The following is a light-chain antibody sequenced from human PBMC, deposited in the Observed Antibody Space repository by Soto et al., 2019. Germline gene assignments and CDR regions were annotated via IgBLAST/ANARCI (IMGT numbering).Light chain of an antibody. J-gene: IGKJ3*01. CDR1: QSVSRN. CDR2: GAS. V-gene: IGKV3-15*01. Sequence: EIVMTQSPATLSVSPGERATLSCRASQSVSRNLAWYQQKPGQAPRLLIYGASTRATGIPARFSGSGSGTEFTLTISSLQSEDFAVYYCQQYNNLPFTFGPGTKVDIK. CDR3: QQYNNLPFT.